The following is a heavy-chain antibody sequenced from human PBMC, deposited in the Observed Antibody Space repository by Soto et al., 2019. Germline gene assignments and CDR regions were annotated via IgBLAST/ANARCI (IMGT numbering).Heavy chain of an antibody. CDR1: GYTFTSYG. Sequence: ASVKVSCKASGYTFTSYGISWVRQAPGQGLEWMGWISAYNGNTNYAQKLQGRVTMTTDTSTSTAYMELRSLRSDDTAVYYCARAGYDFWSGYFGEDSSGQGTLVNVS. J-gene: IGHJ4*02. D-gene: IGHD3-3*01. CDR3: ARAGYDFWSGYFGEDS. CDR2: ISAYNGNT. V-gene: IGHV1-18*01.